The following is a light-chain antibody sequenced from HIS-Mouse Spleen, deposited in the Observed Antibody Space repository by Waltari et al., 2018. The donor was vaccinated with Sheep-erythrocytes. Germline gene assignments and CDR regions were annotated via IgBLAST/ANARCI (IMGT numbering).Light chain of an antibody. CDR3: CSYAGSSTYV. CDR1: SSAVGSYNL. Sequence: QSALTQPASVSGSPGQSITISCTGTSSAVGSYNLVSWYQQYPGKAPKLMIYEGSKRPSGVSNRFSGSKSGNTASLTISGLQAEDEADYYCCSYAGSSTYVFGTGTKVTVL. V-gene: IGLV2-23*01. J-gene: IGLJ1*01. CDR2: EGS.